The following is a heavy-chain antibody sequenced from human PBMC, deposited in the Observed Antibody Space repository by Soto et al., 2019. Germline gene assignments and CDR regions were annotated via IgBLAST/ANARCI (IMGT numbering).Heavy chain of an antibody. CDR1: GGSISSGGYY. D-gene: IGHD3-22*01. V-gene: IGHV4-31*03. J-gene: IGHJ5*02. CDR2: IYYSGST. Sequence: SETLSLTCTVSGGSISSGGYYWSWIRQHPGKGLEWIGYIYYSGSTYYNPSLKSRVTISVGTSKNQFSLKLSSVTAADTAVYYCASSDSSGEGFDPWGQGTLVTVSS. CDR3: ASSDSSGEGFDP.